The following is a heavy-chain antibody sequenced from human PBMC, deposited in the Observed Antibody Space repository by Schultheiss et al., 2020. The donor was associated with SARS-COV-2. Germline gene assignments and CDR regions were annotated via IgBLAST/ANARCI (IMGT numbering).Heavy chain of an antibody. Sequence: GGSLRLSCAASGFTFSSYSMNWVRQAPGKGLEWVANIKQDGSEKYYVDSVKGRFTISRDNAKNSLYLQMNSLRAEDTAVYYCARGLRGRVVDAFDIWGQGTMVTVSS. CDR3: ARGLRGRVVDAFDI. CDR2: IKQDGSEK. J-gene: IGHJ3*02. V-gene: IGHV3-7*03. D-gene: IGHD4-17*01. CDR1: GFTFSSYS.